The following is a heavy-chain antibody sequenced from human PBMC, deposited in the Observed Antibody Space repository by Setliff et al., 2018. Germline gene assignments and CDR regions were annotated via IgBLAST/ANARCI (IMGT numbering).Heavy chain of an antibody. CDR1: GFTFSSHG. V-gene: IGHV3-48*01. J-gene: IGHJ6*03. CDR2: ISTSSSTI. D-gene: IGHD3-22*01. CDR3: ARLALTGYDSSGYYYALDYYYYMDV. Sequence: GGSLRLSCAASGFTFSSHGMTWVRLAPGKGLEWISYISTSSSTIYNADSVKGRFTISRDNANHSLYLQMNSLRAEDTAVYYCARLALTGYDSSGYYYALDYYYYMDVWGKGTTVTVSS.